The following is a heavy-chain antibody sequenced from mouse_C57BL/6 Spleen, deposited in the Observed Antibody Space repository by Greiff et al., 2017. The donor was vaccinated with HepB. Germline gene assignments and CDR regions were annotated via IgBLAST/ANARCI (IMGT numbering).Heavy chain of an antibody. CDR2: IRNKANGTTT. J-gene: IGHJ4*01. Sequence: EVMLVESGGGLVQPGGSLSLSCAASGFTFTDYYMSWVRQPPGKALEWLGFIRNKANGTTTEYSASVKGRFTISRDNSQSILYLQMNALRAEDSATYYCARYEGYYYGSSYPYAMDYWGQGTSVTVSS. CDR3: ARYEGYYYGSSYPYAMDY. V-gene: IGHV7-3*01. D-gene: IGHD1-1*01. CDR1: GFTFTDYY.